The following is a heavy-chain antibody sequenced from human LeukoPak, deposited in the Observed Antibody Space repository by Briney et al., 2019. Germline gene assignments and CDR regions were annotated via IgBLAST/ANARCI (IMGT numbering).Heavy chain of an antibody. CDR2: ISYDGSNK. CDR3: ARGRLGSGYYFDY. D-gene: IGHD3-16*01. CDR1: GFTSSSYA. J-gene: IGHJ4*02. V-gene: IGHV3-30-3*01. Sequence: GRSLRLSCAASGFTSSSYAMHWVRQAPGKGLEWVAVISYDGSNKYYADSVKGRFTISRDNSKNTLYLQMNSLRAEDTAVYYCARGRLGSGYYFDYWGQGTLVTVSS.